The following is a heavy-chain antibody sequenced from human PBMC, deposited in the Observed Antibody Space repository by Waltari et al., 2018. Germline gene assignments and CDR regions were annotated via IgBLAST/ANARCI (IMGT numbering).Heavy chain of an antibody. Sequence: QVQLVQSGAEVKKPGASVKVSCKTSGYIFTGYAITGVRQAPGQGLECMGWISGYNGNTKNEQNFQDRVTMTIDTSTTTAYMELRSLRSDDTAVYYCARGALGRVYYEYYFDSWGQGTLVTVSS. CDR3: ARGALGRVYYEYYFDS. D-gene: IGHD3-3*01. CDR2: ISGYNGNT. J-gene: IGHJ4*02. CDR1: GYIFTGYA. V-gene: IGHV1-18*01.